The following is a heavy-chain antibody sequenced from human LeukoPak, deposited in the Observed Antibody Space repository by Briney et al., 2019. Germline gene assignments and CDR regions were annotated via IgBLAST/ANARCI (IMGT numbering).Heavy chain of an antibody. J-gene: IGHJ5*02. D-gene: IGHD3-10*01. V-gene: IGHV1-18*01. CDR2: ISAYNGNT. CDR1: GYTLTELS. Sequence: ASVKVSCKVSGYTLTELSMHWVRQAPGKGLEWMGWISAYNGNTHYAQNLQGRVTMTTDTSTSTAYMELKSLRSDDTAVYYCARGGHRRYYYTSGSAFDPWGQGTLVTVSS. CDR3: ARGGHRRYYYTSGSAFDP.